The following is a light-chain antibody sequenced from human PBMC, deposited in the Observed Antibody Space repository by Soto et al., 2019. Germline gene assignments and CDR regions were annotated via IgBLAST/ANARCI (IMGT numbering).Light chain of an antibody. CDR1: QSVSSSY. J-gene: IGKJ4*01. CDR2: GAS. Sequence: EIVLTQSPGTLSLSPGERATLSCRASQSVSSSYLAWYQQKPGQAPRLLIYGASSRATGIPARFSGSGSGTDFTLTISRLEPEDFAVYYCQLTELTFGGGTKVEIK. V-gene: IGKV3-20*01. CDR3: QLTELT.